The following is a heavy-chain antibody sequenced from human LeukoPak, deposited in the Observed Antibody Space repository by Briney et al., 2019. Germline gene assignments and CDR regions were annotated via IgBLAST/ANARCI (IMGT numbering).Heavy chain of an antibody. V-gene: IGHV5-51*01. CDR1: GYSFTSYW. J-gene: IGHJ4*02. CDR2: IYPGDPDT. CDR3: ARHLGARQVAGDFDY. Sequence: GESLKISCKGSGYSFTSYWIGWVRQMPGKGLEWMGIIYPGDPDTRYSPSFQGQVTISADKSISTAYLQWSSLKASDTAMYYCARHLGARQVAGDFDYWGQGTLVTVSS. D-gene: IGHD6-19*01.